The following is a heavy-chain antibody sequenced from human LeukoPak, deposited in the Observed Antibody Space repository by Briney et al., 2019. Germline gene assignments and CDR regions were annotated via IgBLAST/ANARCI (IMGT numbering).Heavy chain of an antibody. Sequence: GGSLRLSCAASGFTFSSYEMNWVRQAPGKGLEWVSYISSSGSTIYYAASVKGRFTISRDNAKNSLYLQMNSLRAEDTAVYYCARDGYSGYDAGEAFDIWGQGTMVTVSS. CDR2: ISSSGSTI. D-gene: IGHD5-12*01. CDR1: GFTFSSYE. J-gene: IGHJ3*02. V-gene: IGHV3-48*03. CDR3: ARDGYSGYDAGEAFDI.